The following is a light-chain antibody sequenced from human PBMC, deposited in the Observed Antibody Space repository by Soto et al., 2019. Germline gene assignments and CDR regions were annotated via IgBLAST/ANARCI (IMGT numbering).Light chain of an antibody. CDR2: DNN. V-gene: IGLV1-40*01. CDR3: QSYDSSLSALYV. J-gene: IGLJ1*01. CDR1: SSNIGAGYD. Sequence: QSVLTQPPSVSGAPGQRVTISCTRSSSNIGAGYDVHWYQQLPGTAPKLLIYDNNNRPSGVPDRFSGSKSGTSASLAITGLQAEDEADYYCQSYDSSLSALYVFGTGTKVTVL.